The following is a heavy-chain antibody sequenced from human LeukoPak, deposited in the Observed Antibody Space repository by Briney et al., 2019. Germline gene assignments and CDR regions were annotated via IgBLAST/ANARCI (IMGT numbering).Heavy chain of an antibody. Sequence: GGSLRLSCEVSGLTLRSFAMSWVRQPAGKGLEWVSAISGDGGSTEYADSVKGRFTISRDNSKNTVYLQMNSLRAGDTALYYCAAMTTAAANAFFYWGRGTVDTVSA. V-gene: IGHV3-23*01. J-gene: IGHJ4*02. CDR2: ISGDGGST. CDR1: GLTLRSFA. CDR3: AAMTTAAANAFFY. D-gene: IGHD2-2*01.